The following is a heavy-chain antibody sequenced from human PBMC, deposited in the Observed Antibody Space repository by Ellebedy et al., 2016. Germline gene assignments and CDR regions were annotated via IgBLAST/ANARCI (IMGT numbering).Heavy chain of an antibody. J-gene: IGHJ4*02. CDR2: SSAYNGNT. CDR3: TVAECGGDCYAIDY. V-gene: IGHV1-18*01. Sequence: ASVKVSCKASGGNLINYAISWVRQAPGQGREWMGWSSAYNGNTKYSQKLQGRVTMTKDTSTSTAYMELSSLRSEDTAVYYCTVAECGGDCYAIDYWGQGTLVTVSS. D-gene: IGHD2-21*02. CDR1: GGNLINYA.